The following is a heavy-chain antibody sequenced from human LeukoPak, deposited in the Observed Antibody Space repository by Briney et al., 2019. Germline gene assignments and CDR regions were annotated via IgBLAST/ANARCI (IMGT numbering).Heavy chain of an antibody. CDR1: GFTFSSYA. Sequence: GRSLRLSCAASGFTFSSYAMHWVRQAPGKGLEWVAVISYDGSNKYYADSVKGRFTISRDNSKNTLYLQMNSLRAVDTAVYYCARDLIGGYGDYPPWAFDIWGQGTMVTVSS. CDR2: ISYDGSNK. D-gene: IGHD4-17*01. V-gene: IGHV3-30-3*01. J-gene: IGHJ3*02. CDR3: ARDLIGGYGDYPPWAFDI.